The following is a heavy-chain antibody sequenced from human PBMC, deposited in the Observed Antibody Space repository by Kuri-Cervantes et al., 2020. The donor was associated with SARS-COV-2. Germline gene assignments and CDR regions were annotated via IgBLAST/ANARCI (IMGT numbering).Heavy chain of an antibody. Sequence: GESLKISCAASGFTFSSYSMNWVRLAPGKGLEWVSYISSSSSTIYYADSVKGRFTISRDNAKNSLYLQMNSLRDEDTAVYYCAREGVTGTTYYYYYGMDVWGQGTTVTVSS. CDR3: AREGVTGTTYYYYYGMDV. J-gene: IGHJ6*02. D-gene: IGHD1-7*01. CDR2: ISSSSSTI. V-gene: IGHV3-48*02. CDR1: GFTFSSYS.